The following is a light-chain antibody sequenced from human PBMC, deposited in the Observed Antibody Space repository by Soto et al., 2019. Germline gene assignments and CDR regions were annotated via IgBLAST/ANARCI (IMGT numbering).Light chain of an antibody. CDR2: SHN. CDR1: SSNIGRNY. J-gene: IGLJ2*01. CDR3: ATWDDDVSGVV. V-gene: IGLV1-47*02. Sequence: QSVLPQTPSVSGTPGQTVTISCSGSSSNIGRNYVYWYQQLPGAAPKLLVYSHNIRPSGVPDRFSASTSGTSASLVISGLRSEDEADYHCATWDDDVSGVVFGGGTKLTVL.